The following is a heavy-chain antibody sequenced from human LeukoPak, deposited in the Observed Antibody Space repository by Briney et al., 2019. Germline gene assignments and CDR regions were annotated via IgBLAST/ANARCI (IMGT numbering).Heavy chain of an antibody. Sequence: GGSLRLSCVASRITLSNAWMTWVRQAPGKGLEWVGRIRSKANSYATAYAASVKGRFTISRDNARNSVNLQLNSLRVEDTALYYCARGRGWVDHWGQGTLVTVSS. CDR3: ARGRGWVDH. J-gene: IGHJ4*02. CDR2: IRSKANSYAT. D-gene: IGHD3-16*01. CDR1: RITLSNAW. V-gene: IGHV3-73*01.